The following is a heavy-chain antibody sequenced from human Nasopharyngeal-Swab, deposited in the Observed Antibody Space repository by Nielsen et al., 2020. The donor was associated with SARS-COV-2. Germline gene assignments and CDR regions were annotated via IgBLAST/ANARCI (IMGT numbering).Heavy chain of an antibody. CDR2: ISYDGSNK. D-gene: IGHD3-22*01. V-gene: IGHV3-30-3*01. CDR3: ASTPLDSSGYYYALHY. Sequence: GESLKISCAASGFTFSRYTMHWVRQAPGKGLEWVAVISYDGSNKYYADSVKGRFTISRDISKNTLYLQTNSLRAEDTAVFYCASTPLDSSGYYYALHYWGRGTLVTVSS. CDR1: GFTFSRYT. J-gene: IGHJ4*02.